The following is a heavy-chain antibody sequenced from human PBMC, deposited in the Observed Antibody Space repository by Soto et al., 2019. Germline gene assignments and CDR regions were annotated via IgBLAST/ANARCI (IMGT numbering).Heavy chain of an antibody. Sequence: QVQLVQSGAEVKKPGSSVKVSCKASGGTFSSYAISWVRQAPGQGLEWMGGIIPIFGTANYAQMFQGRVTITAGESTSTAYMELSSLRSDDTAVYYCARDNPFIAVAGTVWFDPWGQGTLVTVSS. J-gene: IGHJ5*02. D-gene: IGHD6-19*01. V-gene: IGHV1-69*01. CDR3: ARDNPFIAVAGTVWFDP. CDR1: GGTFSSYA. CDR2: IIPIFGTA.